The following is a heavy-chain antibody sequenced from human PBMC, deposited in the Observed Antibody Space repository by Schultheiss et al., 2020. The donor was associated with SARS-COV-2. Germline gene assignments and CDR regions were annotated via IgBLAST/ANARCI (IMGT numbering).Heavy chain of an antibody. CDR2: INPNSGGT. Sequence: ASVKVSCKASGYTFTSYAMHWVRQAPGQGLEWMGWINPNSGGTNYAQKFQGRVTMTRDTSISTAYMELSRLRSDDTAVYYCARDDYYDSSGVGDYWGQGTLVTVSS. V-gene: IGHV1-2*02. CDR1: GYTFTSYA. J-gene: IGHJ4*02. D-gene: IGHD3-22*01. CDR3: ARDDYYDSSGVGDY.